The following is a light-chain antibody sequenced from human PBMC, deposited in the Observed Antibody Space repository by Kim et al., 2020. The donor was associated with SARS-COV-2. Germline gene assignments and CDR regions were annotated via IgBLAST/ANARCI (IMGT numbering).Light chain of an antibody. CDR1: SLRSYY. V-gene: IGLV3-19*01. J-gene: IGLJ2*01. CDR2: GKN. CDR3: NSRDSSGNHVV. Sequence: ALGQTVRITCQGDSLRSYYASWYQKKPGQAPLLVIYGKNNRPSGIPDRFSGSSSGNTASLTITGAQAEDEADYYCNSRDSSGNHVVFGGGTKLTVL.